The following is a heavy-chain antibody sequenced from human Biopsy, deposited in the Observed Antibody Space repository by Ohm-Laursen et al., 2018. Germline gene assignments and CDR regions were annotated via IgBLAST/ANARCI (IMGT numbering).Heavy chain of an antibody. CDR1: GGTFSNYG. CDR2: NIPILGTG. J-gene: IGHJ1*01. CDR3: ATKLAGYFHH. Sequence: SVKVSCKASGGTFSNYGVNWVRQAPGQGLEWLGGNIPILGTGNYAQKFQDRVTVAADTSTSTATMELRSLRSDDTAVYYCATKLAGYFHHWGQGTLVIVSS. V-gene: IGHV1-69*06.